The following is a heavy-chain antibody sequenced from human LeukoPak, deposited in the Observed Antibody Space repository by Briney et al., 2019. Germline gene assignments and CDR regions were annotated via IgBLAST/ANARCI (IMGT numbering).Heavy chain of an antibody. CDR2: IYYSGST. CDR3: AGGGPSSWYQSPNFDY. Sequence: SETLSLTCTASGGSISSYYWSWIRQPPGKGLEWIGYIYYSGSTNYNPSLKSRVTISVDTSKNQFSLKLSSVTAADTAVYYCAGGGPSSWYQSPNFDYWGQGTLVTVSS. D-gene: IGHD6-13*01. V-gene: IGHV4-59*01. CDR1: GGSISSYY. J-gene: IGHJ4*02.